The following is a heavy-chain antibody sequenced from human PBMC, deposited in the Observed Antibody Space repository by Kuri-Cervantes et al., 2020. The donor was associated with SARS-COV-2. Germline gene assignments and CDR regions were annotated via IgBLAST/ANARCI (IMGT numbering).Heavy chain of an antibody. CDR1: GSTFRHCN. J-gene: IGHJ4*02. CDR2: IKSKTDGGTT. V-gene: IGHV3-15*01. Sequence: GESLKISCAASGSTFRHCNMRWVRPTPGKGLEWVGRIKSKTDGGTTDYTAPVKGRFTISRDDSKNALYLQMNSLKTEDTAVYYCTTFGYWGQGTLVTVSS. CDR3: TTFGY.